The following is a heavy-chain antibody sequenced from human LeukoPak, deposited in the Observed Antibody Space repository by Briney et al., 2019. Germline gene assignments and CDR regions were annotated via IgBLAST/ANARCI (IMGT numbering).Heavy chain of an antibody. CDR3: ARDRRTTVDYYYYYYMDV. Sequence: ASVKVSCKASGGTFSSYAISWVRQAPGQGLEWMGIINPSGGSTSYAQKFQGRVTMTRDMSTSTVYMELSSLRSEDTAVYYCARDRRTTVDYYYYYYMDVWGKGTTVTVSS. D-gene: IGHD4-23*01. CDR1: GGTFSSYA. CDR2: INPSGGST. J-gene: IGHJ6*03. V-gene: IGHV1-46*01.